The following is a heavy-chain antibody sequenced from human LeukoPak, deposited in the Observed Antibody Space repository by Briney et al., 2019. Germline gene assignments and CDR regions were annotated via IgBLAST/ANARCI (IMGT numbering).Heavy chain of an antibody. D-gene: IGHD6-19*01. V-gene: IGHV3-30*02. CDR3: ARGDSSGPDYYYYMDV. CDR1: GFTFSSYG. CDR2: IRYDGSIK. Sequence: GGSLRLSCAASGFTFSSYGMHWVRQAPGKGLEWVAFIRYDGSIKYYADSVKGRFTISRDSSKNTLYLQMNSLRDEDTAVYYCARGDSSGPDYYYYMDVWGKGTTVTISS. J-gene: IGHJ6*03.